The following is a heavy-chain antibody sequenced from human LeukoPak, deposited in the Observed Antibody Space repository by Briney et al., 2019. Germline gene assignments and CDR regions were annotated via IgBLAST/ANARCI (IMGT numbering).Heavy chain of an antibody. D-gene: IGHD1-26*01. CDR1: GLTLSNYW. CDR2: IKQDRSEK. CDR3: AARSSGNPYF. Sequence: GGSLRLSCTASGLTLSNYWMIWVRQAPGKGLQWVAKIKQDRSEKYYVDSVKGRFTISRDNAENSLYLQMNSLRAEDTAVYYCAARSSGNPYFWGQGTLVTVSS. J-gene: IGHJ4*02. V-gene: IGHV3-7*03.